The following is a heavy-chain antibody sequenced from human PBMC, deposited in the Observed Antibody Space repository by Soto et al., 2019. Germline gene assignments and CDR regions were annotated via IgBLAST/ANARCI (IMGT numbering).Heavy chain of an antibody. V-gene: IGHV4-59*12. CDR3: AREAYGDYVGYFDP. CDR1: GGSISGYY. D-gene: IGHD4-17*01. Sequence: SETLSLTCTVSGGSISGYYWSWFRQPPGKRLEWIGYIDYYGSTNYNPSLKSRVTISVDRSKNQFSLKVRSVTAADTAVYYCAREAYGDYVGYFDPWGQGVQVT. CDR2: IDYYGST. J-gene: IGHJ5*02.